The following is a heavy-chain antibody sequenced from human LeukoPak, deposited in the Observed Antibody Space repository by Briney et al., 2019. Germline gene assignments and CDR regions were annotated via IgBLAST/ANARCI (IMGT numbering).Heavy chain of an antibody. CDR2: ISNRSTV. CDR1: GFIFSSFS. J-gene: IGHJ3*02. V-gene: IGHV3-48*01. D-gene: IGHD2-15*01. CDR3: ARDLVGRGSGAFDI. Sequence: GGSLRLSCAASGFIFSSFSMDWVRQAPGKGLEWLSYISNRSTVYYTDSAKGRFTISRDNAKNSLYLQMNSLRVEDTAVYYCARDLVGRGSGAFDIWGQGTMVTVSS.